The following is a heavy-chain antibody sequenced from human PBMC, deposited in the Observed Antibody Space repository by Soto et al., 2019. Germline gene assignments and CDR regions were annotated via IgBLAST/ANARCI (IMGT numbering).Heavy chain of an antibody. Sequence: SETLSLTCAVSGGSISTGGYSWSWILQPPGKGLEWIGYIYHSGSTYYNPSLKSRVTISVDTSKNQFSLKLSSVTAADTAVYYCARVMYDYHSSGYNKVHAYWGQGTLVTVSS. V-gene: IGHV4-30-2*05. CDR2: IYHSGST. CDR1: GGSISTGGYS. J-gene: IGHJ4*02. CDR3: ARVMYDYHSSGYNKVHAY. D-gene: IGHD3-22*01.